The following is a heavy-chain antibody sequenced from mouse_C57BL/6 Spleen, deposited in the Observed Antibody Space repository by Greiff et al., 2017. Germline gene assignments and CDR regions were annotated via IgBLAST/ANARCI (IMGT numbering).Heavy chain of an antibody. CDR2: INPSSGYT. CDR1: GYTFTSYT. CDR3: ARGVEFDY. Sequence: VQLVESGAELARPGASVKMSCKASGYTFTSYTMHWVKQRPGQGLEWIGYINPSSGYTKYNQKFKDKATLTADKSSSTAYMQLSSLTSEDSAVYYCARGVEFDYWGQGTTLTVSS. V-gene: IGHV1-4*01. D-gene: IGHD1-1*01. J-gene: IGHJ2*01.